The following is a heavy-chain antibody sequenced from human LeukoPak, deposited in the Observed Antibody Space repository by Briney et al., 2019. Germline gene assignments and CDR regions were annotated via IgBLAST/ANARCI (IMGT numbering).Heavy chain of an antibody. V-gene: IGHV4-39*01. CDR1: GGSISSSSYY. J-gene: IGHJ3*02. Sequence: SETLSLTCTVSGGSISSSSYYWGWIRQPPGKGLEWIGSIYYSGSTYYNPSLKSRVTISVDTSKNQFSLKLSSVTAADTAVYYCARQTRTMIVVVIRLDAFDIWGQGTMVTASS. CDR3: ARQTRTMIVVVIRLDAFDI. CDR2: IYYSGST. D-gene: IGHD3-22*01.